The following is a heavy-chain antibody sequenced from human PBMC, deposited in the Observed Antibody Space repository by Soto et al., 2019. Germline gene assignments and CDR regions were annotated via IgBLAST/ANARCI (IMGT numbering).Heavy chain of an antibody. Sequence: GGSLRLSCAASGFTFSSYWIHWVRQAPGKGLVWVSRINSDGSSTSYADSVKGRFTISRDNAKNTLYLQMNSLRAEDTAVYYCARVRYSSGWYPPHYFDYWGQGTLVTVSS. V-gene: IGHV3-74*01. J-gene: IGHJ4*02. CDR3: ARVRYSSGWYPPHYFDY. D-gene: IGHD6-19*01. CDR2: INSDGSST. CDR1: GFTFSSYW.